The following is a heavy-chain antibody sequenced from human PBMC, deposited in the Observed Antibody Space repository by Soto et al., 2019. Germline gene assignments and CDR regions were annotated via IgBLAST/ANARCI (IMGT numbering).Heavy chain of an antibody. D-gene: IGHD3-10*01. J-gene: IGHJ4*02. V-gene: IGHV3-7*01. CDR3: ARERYYYGSGDY. Sequence: EVPVVESGGGLVQPGGSLRLSCAASGFTFSSYWMSWVHQAPGKGLEWVANIKEDGSEKNYVDSVKGQFTISRDNAKNSLYLQMNSLRAEDTAVYYCARERYYYGSGDYWGQGTLVTVSS. CDR2: IKEDGSEK. CDR1: GFTFSSYW.